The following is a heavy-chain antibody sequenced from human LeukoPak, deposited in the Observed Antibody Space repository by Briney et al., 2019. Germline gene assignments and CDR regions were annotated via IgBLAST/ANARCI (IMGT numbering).Heavy chain of an antibody. CDR3: ARSRETFSYDTSGYYTFDS. CDR2: IYYSGST. CDR1: GGSISSGDYY. J-gene: IGHJ4*02. V-gene: IGHV4-31*03. Sequence: SETLSLTCTVSGGSISSGDYYWSWIRQHPGKGLEWIGYIYYSGSTYYNPSLKSRVTISVDTSKNHFSLELSSVTAADTAMYYCARSRETFSYDTSGYYTFDSWGQGTLVTVSS. D-gene: IGHD3-22*01.